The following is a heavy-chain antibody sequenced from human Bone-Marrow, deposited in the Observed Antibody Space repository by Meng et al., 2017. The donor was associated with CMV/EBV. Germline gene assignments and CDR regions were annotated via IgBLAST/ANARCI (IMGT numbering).Heavy chain of an antibody. CDR3: AREPFNCSSTSCANYYGMDV. D-gene: IGHD2-2*01. V-gene: IGHV3-30*02. J-gene: IGHJ6*02. CDR2: IRYDGSNK. Sequence: GESLKISCAASGFTFSSYGMHWVRQAPGKGLEWVAFIRYDGSNKYYADSVKGRFTISRDNSKNTLYLQMNSLRAEDTAVYYCAREPFNCSSTSCANYYGMDVWGQGTTVTVSS. CDR1: GFTFSSYG.